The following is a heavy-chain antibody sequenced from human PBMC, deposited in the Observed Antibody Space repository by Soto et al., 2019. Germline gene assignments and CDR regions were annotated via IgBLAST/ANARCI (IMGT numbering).Heavy chain of an antibody. J-gene: IGHJ5*02. CDR1: GASISSGSYY. D-gene: IGHD3-10*01. CDR3: ASMTMVRGLIKWFDP. CDR2: AYYSGNT. Sequence: QLQLQESGPGLVQPSETLSLTCTVSGASISSGSYYWGWLRQPPGQGLEWIGSAYYSGNTYYNPSLQSRIPVSVYRSRNQLPLRLSSVTVADKSVYYCASMTMVRGLIKWFDPWGQGTLAIVSS. V-gene: IGHV4-39*01.